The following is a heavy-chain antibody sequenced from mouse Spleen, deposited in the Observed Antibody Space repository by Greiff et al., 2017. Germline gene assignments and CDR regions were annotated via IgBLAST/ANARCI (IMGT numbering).Heavy chain of an antibody. CDR2: INPNYGTT. Sequence: EVQLQQSGPELVKPGASVKISCKASGYSFTDYNMNWVKQSNGKSLEWIGVINPNYGTTSYNQKFKGKDTLTVDQSSSTAYMQLNSLTSEDSAVYYCARGAARAPHYYAMDYWGQGTSVTVSS. J-gene: IGHJ4*01. CDR3: ARGAARAPHYYAMDY. D-gene: IGHD3-1*01. CDR1: GYSFTDYN. V-gene: IGHV1-39*01.